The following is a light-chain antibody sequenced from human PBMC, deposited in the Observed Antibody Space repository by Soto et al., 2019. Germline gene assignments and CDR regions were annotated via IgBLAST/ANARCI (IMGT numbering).Light chain of an antibody. J-gene: IGKJ1*01. CDR2: KAS. CDR1: QSISTW. V-gene: IGKV1-5*03. CDR3: QQYNTYPWT. Sequence: DIQMTQSPSTLSASVGDRVTITCRASQSISTWLAWYQQKPGKAPKLLIYKASSLESGVPSRFSGSASGTDFTLTISSLQPDDFATYYCQQYNTYPWTFGQGTKVEIK.